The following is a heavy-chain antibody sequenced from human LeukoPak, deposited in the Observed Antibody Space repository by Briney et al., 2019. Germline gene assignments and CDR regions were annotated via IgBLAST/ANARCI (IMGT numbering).Heavy chain of an antibody. Sequence: GGSLRLSCAASGFTFSNYAMHWVRQAPGKGLEYVSAISSNGGSTYYANSVKGRFTISRDNSKNTLYLQMGSLRAEDTAVYYCARSKGYFDWLFDYWGQGTLVTVSS. D-gene: IGHD3-9*01. CDR1: GFTFSNYA. V-gene: IGHV3-64*01. CDR3: ARSKGYFDWLFDY. CDR2: ISSNGGST. J-gene: IGHJ4*02.